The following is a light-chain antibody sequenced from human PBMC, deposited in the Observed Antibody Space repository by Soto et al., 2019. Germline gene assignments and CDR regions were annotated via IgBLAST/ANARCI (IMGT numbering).Light chain of an antibody. Sequence: SVLTQPASVSGSPGQSIAISCTGTSSDVGGYNYVTWYQQHPGKAPKLMIYEVSNRPSGVSNRFSGSQSGNTASLTISGLQAEDEADYYCSSYTSSSNYVFGTGPKVTVL. CDR3: SSYTSSSNYV. CDR1: SSDVGGYNY. J-gene: IGLJ1*01. V-gene: IGLV2-14*01. CDR2: EVS.